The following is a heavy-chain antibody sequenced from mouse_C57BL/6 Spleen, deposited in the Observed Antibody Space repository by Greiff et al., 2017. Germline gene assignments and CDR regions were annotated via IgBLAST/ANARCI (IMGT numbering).Heavy chain of an antibody. V-gene: IGHV1-18*01. CDR2: INPNNGGT. Sequence: EVQLQQSGPELVKPGASVKIPCKASGYTFTDYNMDWVKQSHGKSLEWIGDINPNNGGTIYNQKFKGKATLTVDKSSSTAYMELRSLTSEDTAVYYCARRSPLYYGSSYFDYWGQGTTLTVSS. CDR1: GYTFTDYN. CDR3: ARRSPLYYGSSYFDY. J-gene: IGHJ2*01. D-gene: IGHD1-1*01.